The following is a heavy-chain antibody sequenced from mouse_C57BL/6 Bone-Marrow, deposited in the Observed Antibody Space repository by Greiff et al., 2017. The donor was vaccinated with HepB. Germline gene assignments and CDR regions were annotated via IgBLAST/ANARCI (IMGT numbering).Heavy chain of an antibody. D-gene: IGHD2-4*01. CDR1: GYTFTSYW. V-gene: IGHV1-5*01. Sequence: EVQLQESGTVLARPGASVKMSCKTSGYTFTSYWMHWVKQRPGQGLEWIGAIYPGNSDTSYNQKFKGKAKLTAVTSASTAYMELSSLTNEDSAVYYCTRHYDYDGAWFAYWGQGTLVTVSA. CDR2: IYPGNSDT. J-gene: IGHJ3*01. CDR3: TRHYDYDGAWFAY.